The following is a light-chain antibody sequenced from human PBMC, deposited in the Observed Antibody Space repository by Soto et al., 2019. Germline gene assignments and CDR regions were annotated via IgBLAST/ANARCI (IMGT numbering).Light chain of an antibody. Sequence: EVLLTQSPATLSLSPGETATLFCRASQSVTTYLAWYQQKPGQPPRLLIYDASNRATGIPARFSGSGSGTDFTLTLSSLEPEDFAVYYCQQRSNWPPAITVGQGTRLEIK. CDR1: QSVTTY. CDR3: QQRSNWPPAIT. V-gene: IGKV3-11*01. J-gene: IGKJ5*01. CDR2: DAS.